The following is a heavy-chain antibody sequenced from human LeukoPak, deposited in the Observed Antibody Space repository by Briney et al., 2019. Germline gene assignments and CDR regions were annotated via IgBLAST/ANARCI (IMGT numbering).Heavy chain of an antibody. CDR1: GFTFSSYD. Sequence: GGSLRLSCAASGFTFSSYDMHWVRQAPGKGLEWVAVIWYGGSNKYYADSVKGRFTISRDNTKSSLYLQMNSLRAEDTAVYYCVSGNDPDSTWENYRLDAFDIWGQGTTVIVSS. D-gene: IGHD3-16*02. J-gene: IGHJ3*02. V-gene: IGHV3-33*03. CDR2: IWYGGSNK. CDR3: VSGNDPDSTWENYRLDAFDI.